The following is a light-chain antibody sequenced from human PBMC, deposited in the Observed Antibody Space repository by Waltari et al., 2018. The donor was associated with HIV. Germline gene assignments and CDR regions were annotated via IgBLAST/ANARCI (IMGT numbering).Light chain of an antibody. J-gene: IGLJ2*01. CDR2: KDN. CDR1: ALPKRY. V-gene: IGLV3-10*01. CDR3: YSTDNNGDRGV. Sequence: SYELTQPPSVSVSPGQTARITCSGDALPKRYGYWYQQKSGQAPVLVIYKDNKRPSGITERFSGSSSGTMATLTISGAQVEDEADYYCYSTDNNGDRGVFGGGTKVSVL.